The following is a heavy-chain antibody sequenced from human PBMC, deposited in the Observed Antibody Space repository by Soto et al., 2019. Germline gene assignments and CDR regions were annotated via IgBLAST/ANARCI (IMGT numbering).Heavy chain of an antibody. Sequence: ASVKVSCKASGVTFTRQDMRWVRQAPGQGLEWMGGIIPIFGTPQYAEKFQDRVTITADESTSTAYMELSSLTSEDTAVYYCATNEGRDGYSFDYWRQGTLVTVSS. CDR2: IIPIFGTP. CDR3: ATNEGRDGYSFDY. V-gene: IGHV1-69*13. D-gene: IGHD5-12*01. CDR1: GVTFTRQD. J-gene: IGHJ4*02.